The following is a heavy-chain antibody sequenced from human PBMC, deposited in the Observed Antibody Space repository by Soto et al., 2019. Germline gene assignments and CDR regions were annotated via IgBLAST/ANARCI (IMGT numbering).Heavy chain of an antibody. Sequence: GGSLRLSCAASGFTFRSFTMNWVRQAPGKGLEWVPTISSNSAYIYYTDALRGRFTISRDNAKNSLHLQMNSLRAEDTAVYYCTRDASRDSSARGWFDPWGPGTLVTVSS. V-gene: IGHV3-21*01. CDR1: GFTFRSFT. CDR2: ISSNSAYI. D-gene: IGHD6-13*01. J-gene: IGHJ5*02. CDR3: TRDASRDSSARGWFDP.